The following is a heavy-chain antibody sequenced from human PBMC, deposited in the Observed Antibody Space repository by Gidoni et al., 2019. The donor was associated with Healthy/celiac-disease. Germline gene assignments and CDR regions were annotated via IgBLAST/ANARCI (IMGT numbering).Heavy chain of an antibody. CDR2: IYYSGST. CDR3: ARQGYSSSPNWFDP. CDR1: GGSISSYY. V-gene: IGHV4-59*08. Sequence: QVQLQESGPGLVKPSETLSLTCTVSGGSISSYYWSWMRQPPVKGLEWIGYIYYSGSTNYNPSLKSRVTIAVDTSKNQFSLKLSSVTAADTAVYYWARQGYSSSPNWFDPWGQGTLVTVSS. D-gene: IGHD6-6*01. J-gene: IGHJ5*02.